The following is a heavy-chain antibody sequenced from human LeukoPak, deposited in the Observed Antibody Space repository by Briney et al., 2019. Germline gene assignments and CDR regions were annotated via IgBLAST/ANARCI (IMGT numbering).Heavy chain of an antibody. CDR3: AREVGATESDWFDP. CDR2: INPSGGST. V-gene: IGHV1-46*01. D-gene: IGHD1-26*01. CDR1: GYAFTSYY. Sequence: ASVKVSCKASGYAFTSYYMHWVRQAPGQGLEWMGIINPSGGSTTYAQKFQGRVTLTSDTSTSTVYMDLSGLRFDDTAVYYCAREVGATESDWFDPWGQGTLVTVSS. J-gene: IGHJ5*02.